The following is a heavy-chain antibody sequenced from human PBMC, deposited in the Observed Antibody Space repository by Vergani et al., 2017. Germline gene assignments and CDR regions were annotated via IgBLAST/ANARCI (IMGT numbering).Heavy chain of an antibody. D-gene: IGHD2-21*02. CDR2: INTNTGNP. V-gene: IGHV7-4-1*02. CDR1: GGTFSSYA. J-gene: IGHJ4*02. CDR3: ARDCGGDCYSAFDY. Sequence: QVQLVQSGAEVKKPGSSVKVSCKASGGTFSSYALNWVRQAPGQGLEWMGWINTNTGNPTYAQGFTGRFVFSLDTSVSTAYLQISSLKAEDTAVYYCARDCGGDCYSAFDYWGQGTLVTVSS.